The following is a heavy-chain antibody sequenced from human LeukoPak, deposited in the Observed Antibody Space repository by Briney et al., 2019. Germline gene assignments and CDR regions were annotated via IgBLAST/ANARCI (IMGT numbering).Heavy chain of an antibody. D-gene: IGHD7-27*01. CDR2: INRSGA. J-gene: IGHJ5*02. CDR1: GGSFSGYY. V-gene: IGHV4-34*01. CDR3: ARFKIWGGGDL. Sequence: SETLSLTCAVYGGSFSGYYWSWIRRPPGKRLEWIGEINRSGANYNPSLESRVTLSMDTSQNQFSLKLSSVTAADTAVYYFARFKIWGGGDLWGQGTLVTVSS.